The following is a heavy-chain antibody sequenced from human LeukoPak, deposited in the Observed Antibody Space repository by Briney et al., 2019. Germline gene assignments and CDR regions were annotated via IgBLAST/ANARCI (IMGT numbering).Heavy chain of an antibody. V-gene: IGHV4-4*07. D-gene: IGHD1-14*01. Sequence: SETLSLTCTVSGGSFSNYYWSWIRQPAGKGLEWIGRIYTSGSTNYNPSVKSRVTMSVDTSNNQFSLKLTSATAADTAVYYCARQPPQYYGMDVWGQGTTVTVSS. J-gene: IGHJ6*02. CDR3: ARQPPQYYGMDV. CDR1: GGSFSNYY. CDR2: IYTSGST.